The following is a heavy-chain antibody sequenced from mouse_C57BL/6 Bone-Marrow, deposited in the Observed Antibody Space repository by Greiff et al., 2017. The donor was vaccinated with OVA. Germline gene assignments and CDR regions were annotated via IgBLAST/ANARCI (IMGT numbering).Heavy chain of an antibody. D-gene: IGHD4-1*01. Sequence: QVQLKQSGPELVKPGASVKISCKASGYAFSSSWMNWVKQRPGKGLEWIGRIYPGDGDTNYNGKFKGKATLTADKSSSTAYMQLSSLTSEDSAVYFCARSLGLYAMDYWGQGTSVTVSS. V-gene: IGHV1-82*01. J-gene: IGHJ4*01. CDR1: GYAFSSSW. CDR3: ARSLGLYAMDY. CDR2: IYPGDGDT.